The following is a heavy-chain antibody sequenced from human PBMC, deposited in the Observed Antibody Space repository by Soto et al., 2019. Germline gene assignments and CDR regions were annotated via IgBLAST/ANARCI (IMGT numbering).Heavy chain of an antibody. D-gene: IGHD6-13*01. CDR3: AKSISSSSWYNWFDP. CDR2: ISGSGGST. V-gene: IGHV3-23*01. Sequence: GGSLRLSCAASGFTFSSYAMSWVRQAPGKGLEWVSAISGSGGSTYYADSVKGRFTISRDNSKNTLYLQMNSLRAEDTAVYYCAKSISSSSWYNWFDPWGQGTLVTVAS. J-gene: IGHJ5*02. CDR1: GFTFSSYA.